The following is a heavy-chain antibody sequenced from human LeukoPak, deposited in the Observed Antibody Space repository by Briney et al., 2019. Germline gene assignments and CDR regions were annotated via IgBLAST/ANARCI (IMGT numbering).Heavy chain of an antibody. V-gene: IGHV4-39*01. J-gene: IGHJ4*02. CDR2: IYYSGST. Sequence: SETLSLTCTVSGGSIRSSSYYWGWIRQPPGKALEWIGSIYYSGSTYYNPSLKSRVTISVDTSKNQFSLNLSSVTAADTAVYHCARPRDATSWTSFDSWGQGTLVTVSS. D-gene: IGHD2-2*01. CDR3: ARPRDATSWTSFDS. CDR1: GGSIRSSSYY.